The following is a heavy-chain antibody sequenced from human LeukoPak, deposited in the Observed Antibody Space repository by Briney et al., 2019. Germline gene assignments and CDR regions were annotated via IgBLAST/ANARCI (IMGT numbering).Heavy chain of an antibody. CDR1: GFSFSSYA. CDR2: ISTNGGST. J-gene: IGHJ4*02. D-gene: IGHD3-10*01. CDR3: ASGSTGY. V-gene: IGHV3-64*01. Sequence: PGGSLRLSCAASGFSFSSYAMHWVRQAPGKGLEYVSIISTNGGSTYYANSVKGRFTISGDNSKNTLYLQMGSLRAEDMAVYYCASGSTGYWGQGALVTVSS.